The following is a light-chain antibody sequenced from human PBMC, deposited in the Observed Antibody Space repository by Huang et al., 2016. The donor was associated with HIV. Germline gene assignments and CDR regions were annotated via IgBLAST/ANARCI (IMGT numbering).Light chain of an antibody. CDR3: QQSYSTPLT. CDR1: QSISSY. CDR2: AAS. V-gene: IGKV1-39*01. Sequence: DIQMTQSPSSLSASVGDRVTITCRESQSISSYLNWYQQKPGKAPKLLIYAASSLQIGVPSRFSGSGSVTDFTLTVSNLQPEDFAAYYCQQSYSTPLTFGRGTKVEIK. J-gene: IGKJ4*01.